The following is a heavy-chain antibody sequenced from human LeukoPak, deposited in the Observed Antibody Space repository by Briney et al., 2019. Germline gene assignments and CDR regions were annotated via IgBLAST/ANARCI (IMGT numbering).Heavy chain of an antibody. J-gene: IGHJ6*03. CDR2: VNHSGRT. V-gene: IGHV4-34*01. D-gene: IGHD3-10*01. CDR3: ARGIRGVIITTNYYNMDV. CDR1: GRSFSGYY. Sequence: SETLSLTCAVYGRSFSGYYWSWVRQPPGKGLEWRGEVNHSGRTSYNPSLKSRVTISADTSKNQFSLRMTSLTAADTAVYYCARGIRGVIITTNYYNMDVWGPGTTVTVSS.